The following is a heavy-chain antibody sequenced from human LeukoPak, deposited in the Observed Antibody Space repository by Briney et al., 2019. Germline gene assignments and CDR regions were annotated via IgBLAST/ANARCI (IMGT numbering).Heavy chain of an antibody. CDR1: GFTFSSYS. Sequence: GGSLRLSCAASGFTFSSYSMNWVRQAPGKGLEWVSSISSSSSYIYYADSVKGRFTISRDNSKNTLYLQMNSLRAEDTAVYYCARDPGATSSYYFDYWGQGTLVTVSS. CDR2: ISSSSSYI. CDR3: ARDPGATSSYYFDY. V-gene: IGHV3-21*01. J-gene: IGHJ4*02. D-gene: IGHD1-26*01.